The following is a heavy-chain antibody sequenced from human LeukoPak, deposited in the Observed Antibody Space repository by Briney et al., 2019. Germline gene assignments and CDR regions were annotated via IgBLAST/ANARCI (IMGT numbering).Heavy chain of an antibody. Sequence: SQTLSLTCAISGDSVSSNSAAWSWIRQSPSRGLEWLGRTYYRSKWYYEYAVSVKSRITINPDTSKNQFSLQLNSVTPEDTAVYYCAREGDEGYLFDFWGQGTLVTVSS. CDR2: TYYRSKWYY. CDR3: AREGDEGYLFDF. J-gene: IGHJ4*02. CDR1: GDSVSSNSAA. D-gene: IGHD5-24*01. V-gene: IGHV6-1*01.